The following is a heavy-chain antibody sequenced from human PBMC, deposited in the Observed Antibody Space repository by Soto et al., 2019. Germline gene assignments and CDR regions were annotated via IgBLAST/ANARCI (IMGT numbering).Heavy chain of an antibody. Sequence: QVQLQESGPGLVKPSQTLSLTCSVSGESISSGGYYWSWICHHPGKGLEWIGYIYDSESAYYNPSLKSRVTISMDTSKNHFAMRLSSVTAADTAVYYCARASSSSSAADYWGQGTLATVSS. CDR3: ARASSSSSAADY. J-gene: IGHJ4*02. V-gene: IGHV4-31*03. CDR1: GESISSGGYY. D-gene: IGHD6-6*01. CDR2: IYDSESA.